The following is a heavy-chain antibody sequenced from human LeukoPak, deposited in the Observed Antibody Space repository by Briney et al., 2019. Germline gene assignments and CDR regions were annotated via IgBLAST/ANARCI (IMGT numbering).Heavy chain of an antibody. V-gene: IGHV3-23*01. Sequence: GGSLRLSCAASGFTFSSYAMSWVRQAPGKGLEWVSAISGSGGSTYYADSVKGRFTISRDNSKNTLYLQMNSLRAEDTAVYYCAKDSRYSGGWYPLFDYWGQGTLVTVSS. D-gene: IGHD6-19*01. CDR3: AKDSRYSGGWYPLFDY. CDR2: ISGSGGST. CDR1: GFTFSSYA. J-gene: IGHJ4*02.